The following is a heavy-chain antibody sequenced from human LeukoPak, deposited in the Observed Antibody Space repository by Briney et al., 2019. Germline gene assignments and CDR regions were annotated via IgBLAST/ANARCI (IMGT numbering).Heavy chain of an antibody. D-gene: IGHD3-16*02. V-gene: IGHV3-53*01. J-gene: IGHJ4*02. Sequence: GGSLRLSCAASGFTVSTDHMSWVRQAPGKGLEWVAVSYSDGSRYHAESVKGRFTISRDNSKNMLYLEMDSLRAEDTAVCYCARVWELSFDHWGQGSLVTVSS. CDR1: GFTVSTDH. CDR2: SYSDGSR. CDR3: ARVWELSFDH.